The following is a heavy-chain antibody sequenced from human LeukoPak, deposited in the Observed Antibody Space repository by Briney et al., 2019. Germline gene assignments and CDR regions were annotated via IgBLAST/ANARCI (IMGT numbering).Heavy chain of an antibody. J-gene: IGHJ4*02. CDR2: ISFSGAYI. V-gene: IGHV3-21*01. Sequence: GGSLRLSCAASGFDFESYSMNWVRQAPGKGLEWVSSISFSGAYIYYAASVKGRFTISRDDAKNSVFLQLNSVKVEDTAVYYCARDGVKESSSVFYFDYWGQGTLVTVSS. CDR1: GFDFESYS. D-gene: IGHD3-10*01. CDR3: ARDGVKESSSVFYFDY.